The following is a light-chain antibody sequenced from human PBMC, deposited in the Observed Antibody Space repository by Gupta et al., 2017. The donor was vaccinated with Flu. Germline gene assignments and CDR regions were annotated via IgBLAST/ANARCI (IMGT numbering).Light chain of an antibody. Sequence: PGTLSLSPGERATLSCRASQSVSSSYLEWYQQNPGQAPRLIIYGASSSATGSPDRFSGSGSWTDFTLTSSRLEPEDFAVYYWQQDSSSLTFGRGTKVEIK. J-gene: IGKJ4*01. CDR3: QQDSSSLT. V-gene: IGKV3-20*01. CDR1: QSVSSSY. CDR2: GAS.